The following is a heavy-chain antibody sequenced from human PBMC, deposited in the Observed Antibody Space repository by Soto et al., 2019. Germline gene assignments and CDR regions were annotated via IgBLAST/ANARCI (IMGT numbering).Heavy chain of an antibody. CDR2: IYYSGST. Sequence: SEPLSLTCSVSGGSINISSYFWGWVRQPPGKGLEWIGSIYYSGSTYYNPSLRSRVTISVDTSKNQFSLKLSSVTAADTAVFYCARHYSSGSRNWFDPWGQGNLVTVSS. V-gene: IGHV4-39*01. D-gene: IGHD6-19*01. CDR1: GGSINISSYF. CDR3: ARHYSSGSRNWFDP. J-gene: IGHJ5*02.